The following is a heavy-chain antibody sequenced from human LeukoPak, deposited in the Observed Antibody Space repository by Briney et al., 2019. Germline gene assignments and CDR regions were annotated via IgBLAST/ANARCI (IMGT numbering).Heavy chain of an antibody. Sequence: GASVKVSCKASGYSLPAKFMHWVRQAPGQGLEWMGWINPNNGDTTYTQKFQGRVTMTRDTSIGTAYLELSSLTSDDTAVYYCARGQYRYAVDFWGQGTLVTVSS. V-gene: IGHV1-2*02. CDR1: GYSLPAKF. CDR3: ARGQYRYAVDF. D-gene: IGHD5-18*01. CDR2: INPNNGDT. J-gene: IGHJ4*02.